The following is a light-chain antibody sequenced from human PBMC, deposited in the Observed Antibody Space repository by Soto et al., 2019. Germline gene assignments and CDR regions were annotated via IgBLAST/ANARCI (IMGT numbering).Light chain of an antibody. CDR1: SSDVGGYNH. Sequence: QSALTQPASVSASPGQSITISCTGTSSDVGGYNHVSWYQQHPGKVPEFLIFDVTKRPSGVSNRFSGSKSGNTASLTISGLQAEDEADYYCGSYTSSNTVVFGGGTKLTVL. CDR2: DVT. CDR3: GSYTSSNTVV. V-gene: IGLV2-14*03. J-gene: IGLJ2*01.